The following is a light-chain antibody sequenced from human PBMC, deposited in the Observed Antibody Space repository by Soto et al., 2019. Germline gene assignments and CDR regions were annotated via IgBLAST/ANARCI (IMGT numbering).Light chain of an antibody. Sequence: EFVLTQSPGTLSLSPGERATLSCRASQSITSNYLAWYQQKPGQAPRPLIYGISSRAVGVPDRFSGSGSGTDFTLTIGSLEPEDFAVYYCQHYGSSPFTFGPGTKVDI. J-gene: IGKJ3*01. CDR3: QHYGSSPFT. CDR1: QSITSNY. V-gene: IGKV3-20*01. CDR2: GIS.